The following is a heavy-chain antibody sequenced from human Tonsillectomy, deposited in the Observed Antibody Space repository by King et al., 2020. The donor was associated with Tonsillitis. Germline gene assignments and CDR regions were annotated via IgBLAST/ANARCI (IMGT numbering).Heavy chain of an antibody. CDR1: GGSISIGGYY. Sequence: VQLQESGPGLVKPSQTLSLTCTVSGGSISIGGYYWSWIRQHPGKGLEWIGYIYYSGSTYYNPSLNSRVTISVATSKNQFSLKLSSVTAADTAVYYCASPLIVGATPRYDAFDIWGQGTKVTVSS. J-gene: IGHJ3*02. CDR2: IYYSGST. CDR3: ASPLIVGATPRYDAFDI. D-gene: IGHD1-26*01. V-gene: IGHV4-31*03.